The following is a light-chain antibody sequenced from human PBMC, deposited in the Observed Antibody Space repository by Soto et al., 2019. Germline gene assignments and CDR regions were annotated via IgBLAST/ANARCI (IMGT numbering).Light chain of an antibody. V-gene: IGLV2-11*01. J-gene: IGLJ1*01. CDR2: DVS. CDR3: CSYAGSYTHYV. CDR1: SGDVGGYNY. Sequence: QSALTQPRSVSGSPGQSVTISCTGTSGDVGGYNYVSWYQEHPGKAPKLMIYDVSKRPSGVPDRFSGSKSGNTASLTISGLQAEDEAYYYCCSYAGSYTHYVFGTGTKVTVL.